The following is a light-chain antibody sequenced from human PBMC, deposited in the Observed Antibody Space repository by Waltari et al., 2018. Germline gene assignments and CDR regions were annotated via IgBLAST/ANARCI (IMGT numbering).Light chain of an antibody. CDR1: RSNIGSHY. Sequence: QSALTQPPSTSATPGQRVTISCSGSRSNIGSHYVYWYQQLPGTAPKLFIYTNTQRPPGGPDRFSASKAGTSASRAISGLQLEDEADYYWASWDDSLSGWVFGGGTKVTVL. V-gene: IGLV1-47*01. J-gene: IGLJ3*02. CDR2: TNT. CDR3: ASWDDSLSGWV.